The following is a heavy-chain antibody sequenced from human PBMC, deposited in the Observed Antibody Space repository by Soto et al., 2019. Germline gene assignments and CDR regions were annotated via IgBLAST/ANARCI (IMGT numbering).Heavy chain of an antibody. CDR2: IYGSGYT. CDR1: GASVSTGAYY. D-gene: IGHD5-18*01. Sequence: TLSLTCTVSGASVSTGAYYWGWVRQRPGKGLEWVGYIYGSGYTYYNTSLKSRLTISLDRSNNQFSLGLTSVTAADTAVYYCVRALRHTAMVYHWFDPWGQGNLVTVSS. V-gene: IGHV4-31*03. J-gene: IGHJ5*02. CDR3: VRALRHTAMVYHWFDP.